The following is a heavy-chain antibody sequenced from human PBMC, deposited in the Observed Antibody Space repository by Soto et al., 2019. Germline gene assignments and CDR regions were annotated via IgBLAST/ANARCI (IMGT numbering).Heavy chain of an antibody. CDR1: GGSISSHY. CDR3: ARGQYSGYDFPHYYGMDV. CDR2: IYCSGST. Sequence: SETLSLTCTVSGGSISSHYWSLIRQPPGKRLEWIGNIYCSGSTHYNPSLRSRVTISVDTSKKQFSLKLRSVTAADTAVYYCARGQYSGYDFPHYYGMDVWGQGTTVTVSS. V-gene: IGHV4-59*11. D-gene: IGHD5-12*01. J-gene: IGHJ6*02.